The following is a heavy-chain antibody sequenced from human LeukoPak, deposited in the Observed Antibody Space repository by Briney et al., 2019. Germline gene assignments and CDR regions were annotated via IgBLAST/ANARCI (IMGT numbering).Heavy chain of an antibody. V-gene: IGHV3-48*03. D-gene: IGHD6-13*01. CDR1: GFTFSSYE. CDR3: AKVGWQQLVRSGFFDY. J-gene: IGHJ4*02. CDR2: ISSSGSTI. Sequence: PGGSLRLSCAASGFTFSSYEMNWVRQAPGKGLEWVSYISSSGSTIYYADSVKGRFTISRDNSKNTLYLQMNSLRAEDTAVYYCAKVGWQQLVRSGFFDYWGQGTLVTVSS.